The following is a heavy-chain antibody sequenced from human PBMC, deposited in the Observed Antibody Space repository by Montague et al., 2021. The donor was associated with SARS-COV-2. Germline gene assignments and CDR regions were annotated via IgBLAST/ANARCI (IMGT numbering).Heavy chain of an antibody. J-gene: IGHJ4*02. Sequence: SVKVSCKASGYTFANYGITWVRQAPGQGLEWMGWISVYNGNTDYAQKFQGRVIMTTDTPTTTAYMELRSLRSDDTAVYYCARVQYDFWSGYYTVSDYWGQGTLVTVSS. CDR1: GYTFANYG. CDR3: ARVQYDFWSGYYTVSDY. CDR2: ISVYNGNT. V-gene: IGHV1-18*01. D-gene: IGHD3-3*01.